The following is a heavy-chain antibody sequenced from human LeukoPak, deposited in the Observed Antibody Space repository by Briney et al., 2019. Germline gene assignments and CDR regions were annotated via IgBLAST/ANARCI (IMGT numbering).Heavy chain of an antibody. J-gene: IGHJ4*02. V-gene: IGHV3-7*03. Sequence: PGGPLSLSCAAPGFTFRNYWMTWVRQAQGKGLEWVANIKQDGSEKSYVDSVKGRFAISRDNAKNSLYLQMNSLRAEDTAVYYCARVWVTTRPDYWGQGTLVTVSS. CDR3: ARVWVTTRPDY. CDR1: GFTFRNYW. CDR2: IKQDGSEK. D-gene: IGHD4-17*01.